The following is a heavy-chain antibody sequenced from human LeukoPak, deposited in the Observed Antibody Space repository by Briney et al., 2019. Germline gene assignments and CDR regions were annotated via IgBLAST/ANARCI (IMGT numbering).Heavy chain of an antibody. CDR3: ARDSPTFDI. V-gene: IGHV3-23*01. J-gene: IGHJ3*02. CDR2: VSGSGGST. Sequence: PGGSLRLSCAASGFTFSTYAMSWVRQAPGKGLEWVSAVSGSGGSTYYVDSVKGRFTISRDNSKNTLYLQMNSLRAEDTAIYYCARDSPTFDIWGQGTMVTVSS. CDR1: GFTFSTYA.